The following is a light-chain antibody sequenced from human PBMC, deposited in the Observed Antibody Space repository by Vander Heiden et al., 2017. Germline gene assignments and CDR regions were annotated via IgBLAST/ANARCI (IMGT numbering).Light chain of an antibody. CDR1: QGISSY. Sequence: AIRISPSPSSLPASTGDRVTITCRASQGISSYLAWYQQKPGKAPELLIYAASTLQSGVPSRFSGSGSGTDFTLTISCLQSEDFATYYCQQYYSYPRTFGQGTKVEIK. J-gene: IGKJ1*01. CDR3: QQYYSYPRT. V-gene: IGKV1-8*01. CDR2: AAS.